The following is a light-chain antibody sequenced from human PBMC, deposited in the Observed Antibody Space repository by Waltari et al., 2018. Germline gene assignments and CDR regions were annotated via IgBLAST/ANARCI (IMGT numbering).Light chain of an antibody. CDR1: QNISSY. V-gene: IGKV1-39*01. CDR2: AAS. Sequence: DIQMTQSPSSLSASVGDRVTITCRGSQNISSYLNWYQQKPGKAPKLLIYAASSLQSGVPSRFSGSGSGTDFTLTISSLQPEDFATYYCQQSYSTPGTCGQGTKVEIK. J-gene: IGKJ1*01. CDR3: QQSYSTPGT.